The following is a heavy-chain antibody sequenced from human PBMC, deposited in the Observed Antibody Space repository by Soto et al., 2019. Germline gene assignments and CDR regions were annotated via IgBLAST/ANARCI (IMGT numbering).Heavy chain of an antibody. Sequence: WASVKVSCKASGYTFTGYYMHWVRQAPGQGLEWMGWTNPNSGGTNYAQKFQGRVTMTRDTSISTAYMELSRLRSDDTAVYYCARDRQVLRFLEWSPPGGMDVWGQGTTVTVSS. CDR3: ARDRQVLRFLEWSPPGGMDV. CDR1: GYTFTGYY. CDR2: TNPNSGGT. J-gene: IGHJ6*02. D-gene: IGHD3-3*01. V-gene: IGHV1-2*02.